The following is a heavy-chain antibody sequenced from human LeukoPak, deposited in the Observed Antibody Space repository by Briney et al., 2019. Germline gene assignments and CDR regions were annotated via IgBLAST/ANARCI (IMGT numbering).Heavy chain of an antibody. Sequence: SVKVSCMASGGTFSSYAISWVRQAPGQGLEWMGGIIPIFGTANYAQKFQGRVTITADESTSTAYMELSSLRSEDTAVYYCARNGATQFYYYGMDVWGQGTTVTVSS. CDR2: IIPIFGTA. D-gene: IGHD1-26*01. CDR1: GGTFSSYA. V-gene: IGHV1-69*13. CDR3: ARNGATQFYYYGMDV. J-gene: IGHJ6*02.